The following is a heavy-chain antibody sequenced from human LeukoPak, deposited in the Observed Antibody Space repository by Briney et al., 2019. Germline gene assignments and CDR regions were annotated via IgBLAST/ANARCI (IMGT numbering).Heavy chain of an antibody. CDR3: ARDLHYGANTITAFYYYMDV. D-gene: IGHD4-23*01. CDR2: INPSGGST. CDR1: GYTFTGYY. Sequence: VASVKVSCKASGYTFTGYYMHWVRQAPGQGLEWMGIINPSGGSTSYAQKFQGRVTMTRDMSTSTVYMELSSLRSEDTAVYYCARDLHYGANTITAFYYYMDVWGKGTTVTVSS. J-gene: IGHJ6*03. V-gene: IGHV1-46*01.